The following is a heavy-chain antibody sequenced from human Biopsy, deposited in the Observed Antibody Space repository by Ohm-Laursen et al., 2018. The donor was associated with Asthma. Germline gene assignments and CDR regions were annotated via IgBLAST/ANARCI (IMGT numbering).Heavy chain of an antibody. J-gene: IGHJ4*02. D-gene: IGHD3-22*01. CDR3: ARGDSSNWSHYYFDY. CDR2: IYSGGTS. V-gene: IGHV3-53*01. CDR1: GFAVSRDH. Sequence: SLRLSCTASGFAVSRDHMFWVRQAPGKGLEGVSVIYSGGTSHTADSVRGRFTISRDYSKNTLYLQTHSLRAEDTAVYYCARGDSSNWSHYYFDYWGQGTLVTVSS.